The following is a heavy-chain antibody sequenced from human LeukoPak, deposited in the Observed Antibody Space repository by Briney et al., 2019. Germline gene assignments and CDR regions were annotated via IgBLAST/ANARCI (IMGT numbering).Heavy chain of an antibody. D-gene: IGHD6-13*01. J-gene: IGHJ4*02. V-gene: IGHV1-69*06. CDR1: GGTFSSYA. CDR2: IIPIFGTA. Sequence: SVKVSCKASGGTFSSYAISWVRQAPGQGLEWMGGIIPIFGTANYAQKFQGRVTITADKSTSTAYMELSSLRSEDTAVYYCARVRYSSSWYGYWGQGTLVIVSS. CDR3: ARVRYSSSWYGY.